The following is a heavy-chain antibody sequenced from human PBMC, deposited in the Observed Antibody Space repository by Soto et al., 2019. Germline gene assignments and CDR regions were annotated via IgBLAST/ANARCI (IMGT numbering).Heavy chain of an antibody. CDR1: GYTFTNYG. CDR2: ISANNGNT. J-gene: IGHJ6*02. D-gene: IGHD3-10*01. CDR3: ARAGSSLGYDMDV. V-gene: IGHV1-18*04. Sequence: ASVKVCCKASGYTFTNYGISWVRQAPGQGLEWMGWISANNGNTHYAQKFQGRVTMTTETSTSTVYMELRSLRSDDTAVYYCARAGSSLGYDMDVWGRRSKCTVSS.